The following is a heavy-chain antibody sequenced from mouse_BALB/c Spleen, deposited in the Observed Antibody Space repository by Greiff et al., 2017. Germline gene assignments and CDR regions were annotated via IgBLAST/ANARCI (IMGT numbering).Heavy chain of an antibody. CDR2: ISYDGSN. V-gene: IGHV3-6*02. J-gene: IGHJ4*01. D-gene: IGHD2-1*01. CDR1: GYSITSGYY. CDR3: ARDGYYGNYDYAMDY. Sequence: DVQLQESGPGLVKPSQSLSLTCSVTGYSITSGYYWNWIRQFPGNKLEWMGYISYDGSNNYNPSLKNRISITRDTSKNQFFLKLNSVTTEDTATYYCARDGYYGNYDYAMDYWGQGTSVTVSS.